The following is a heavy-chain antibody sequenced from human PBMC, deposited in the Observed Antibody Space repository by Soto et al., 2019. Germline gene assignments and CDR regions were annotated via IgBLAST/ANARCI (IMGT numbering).Heavy chain of an antibody. D-gene: IGHD5-18*01. CDR2: IYYSGST. Sequence: SETLSLNCTVSGGSIRSGSYYWGWIRQPPGKGLEWIGSIYYSGSTFYSPSLKGRATISVDTSKNQFSLKLTSVTAADTAVYYCGRPGGELWLPFGFWGQGTLVTVSS. V-gene: IGHV4-39*01. CDR3: GRPGGELWLPFGF. CDR1: GGSIRSGSYY. J-gene: IGHJ4*02.